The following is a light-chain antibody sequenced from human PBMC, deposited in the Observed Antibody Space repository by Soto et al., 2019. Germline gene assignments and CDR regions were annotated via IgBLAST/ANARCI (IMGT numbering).Light chain of an antibody. CDR2: LNSDGSH. CDR3: QTWGSGIVV. CDR1: SWHSNYA. Sequence: QPVLTQSPSASASLGASVKLTCTLSSWHSNYAIAWHQQQSEKGPRYLMKLNSDGSHSKGDGIPDRFSGSSSGAERYLTIYSLQSEDEADYCCQTWGSGIVVFGGGTKLTVL. V-gene: IGLV4-69*01. J-gene: IGLJ2*01.